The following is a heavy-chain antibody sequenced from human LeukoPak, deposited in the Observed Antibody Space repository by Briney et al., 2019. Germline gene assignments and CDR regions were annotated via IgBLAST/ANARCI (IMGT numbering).Heavy chain of an antibody. CDR3: TTARLYYYDSSGYFPRWFDP. Sequence: GGSLRLSGAASGITFSNAWMSWVRQAPGKGLEWVGRIKSKTDGGTTDYAGPVKGRFTISRDDSKNMLYLQMNSLKTEDTAVYYCTTARLYYYDSSGYFPRWFDPWGQGTLVTVSS. CDR1: GITFSNAW. CDR2: IKSKTDGGTT. J-gene: IGHJ5*02. V-gene: IGHV3-15*01. D-gene: IGHD3-22*01.